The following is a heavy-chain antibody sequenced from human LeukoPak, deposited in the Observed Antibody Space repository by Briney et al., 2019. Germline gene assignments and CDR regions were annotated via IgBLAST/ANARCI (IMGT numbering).Heavy chain of an antibody. J-gene: IGHJ3*02. D-gene: IGHD3-3*01. Sequence: GGSLRLSCAASGFTFSSYAMSWVRQAPGKGLEWVSGISPSGGITYYTDSVKGRFTISRDNSKNTVSLQMNSLRAEDTAVYYCAKIRARFRVGAFDIWGQGTMVTVSS. CDR2: ISPSGGIT. CDR1: GFTFSSYA. V-gene: IGHV3-23*01. CDR3: AKIRARFRVGAFDI.